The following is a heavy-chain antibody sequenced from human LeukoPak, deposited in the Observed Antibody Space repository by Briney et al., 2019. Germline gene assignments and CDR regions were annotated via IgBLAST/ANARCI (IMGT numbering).Heavy chain of an antibody. CDR2: IYHSGST. V-gene: IGHV4-38-2*02. Sequence: SETLSLTCTVSGYSISSGYYWDWIRQPPGKGLEWIGSIYHSGSTYYNPSLKSRVTISVDTSKNQFSLKLSSVTAADTAVYYCARGDYDFWSGYYPTRHNWFDPWGQGTLVTVSS. D-gene: IGHD3-3*01. CDR1: GYSISSGYY. CDR3: ARGDYDFWSGYYPTRHNWFDP. J-gene: IGHJ5*02.